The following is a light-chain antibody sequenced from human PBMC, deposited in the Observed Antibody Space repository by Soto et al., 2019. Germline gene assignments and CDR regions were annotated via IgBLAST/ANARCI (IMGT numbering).Light chain of an antibody. J-gene: IGKJ5*01. CDR2: GAS. CDR3: HQYGGSPLIR. V-gene: IGKV3-20*01. Sequence: MLTKSPGTVSLKKGERATLSCRASQSVSNNLVWYHQKPGQAPRLLLYGASSRATGIPDRFSGSGSGTDFTLTISRLEPEDFAVYYRHQYGGSPLIRFGQRTRLEV. CDR1: QSVSNN.